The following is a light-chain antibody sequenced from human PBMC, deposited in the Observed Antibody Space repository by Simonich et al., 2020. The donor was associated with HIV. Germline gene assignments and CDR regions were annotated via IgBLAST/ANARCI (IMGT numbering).Light chain of an antibody. CDR1: QSVLYSSNNKNY. J-gene: IGKJ4*01. Sequence: DIVMTQSPDSLVVSLGERATINCKSSQSVLYSSNNKNYLAWYHQKPGQPPKLLIYWASTREFGVPDRFRGSGSGTDFTLTISSLQAEDVAVYYCQQYYSTPLTFGGGTKVEIK. CDR3: QQYYSTPLT. CDR2: WAS. V-gene: IGKV4-1*01.